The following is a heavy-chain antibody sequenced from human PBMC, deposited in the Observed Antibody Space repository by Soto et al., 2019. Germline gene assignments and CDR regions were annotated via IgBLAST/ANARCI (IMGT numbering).Heavy chain of an antibody. CDR3: ARDMGYCSGGSCYSFDY. V-gene: IGHV4-59*01. CDR2: IYYSGST. D-gene: IGHD2-15*01. CDR1: GGSISSYY. J-gene: IGHJ4*02. Sequence: SETLSLTCTVSGGSISSYYWSWIRQPPGKGLEWIGYIYYSGSTNYNPSLKSRVTISVDTSKNQFSLKLSSVTAADTAVYYCARDMGYCSGGSCYSFDYWGQGPLVTVSS.